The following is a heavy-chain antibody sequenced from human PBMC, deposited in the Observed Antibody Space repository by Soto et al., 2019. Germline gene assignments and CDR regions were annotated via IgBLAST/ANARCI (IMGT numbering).Heavy chain of an antibody. CDR1: GFTFSSYG. J-gene: IGHJ1*01. Sequence: TGGSLRLSCAASGFTFSSYGMNWVRQAPGKGLEWVSVIYSGGSTYYADSVKGRFTISRDNSKNTVYLQMNSLRAEDTAVYYCAPGYSSNLDFQHWGQGTLVTAPQ. CDR3: APGYSSNLDFQH. D-gene: IGHD6-19*01. V-gene: IGHV3-NL1*01. CDR2: IYSGGST.